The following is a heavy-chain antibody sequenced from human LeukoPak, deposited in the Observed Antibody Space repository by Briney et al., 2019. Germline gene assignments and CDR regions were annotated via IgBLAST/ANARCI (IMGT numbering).Heavy chain of an antibody. CDR2: INTNTGNP. J-gene: IGHJ4*02. V-gene: IGHV7-4-1*02. Sequence: ASVKVSCKASGYTFTSYAMNWVRQAPGQGLEWMGWINTNTGNPTYAQGFRGRFVFSLDTSVSTPYLQINSLQAEDTAVYYCARGGTPMVVVPAAIHFDYWGQGTLVTVSS. CDR1: GYTFTSYA. D-gene: IGHD2-2*01. CDR3: ARGGTPMVVVPAAIHFDY.